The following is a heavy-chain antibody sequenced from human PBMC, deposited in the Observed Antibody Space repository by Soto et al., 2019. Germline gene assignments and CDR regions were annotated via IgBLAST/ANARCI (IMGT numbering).Heavy chain of an antibody. V-gene: IGHV4-39*01. D-gene: IGHD1-1*01. CDR3: ARTNDVEQDYYYMDV. CDR2: IYYSGST. Sequence: SETLSLTCTVSGGSISSSSYYWGWIRQPPGKGLEWIGSIYYSGSTYYNPSLKSRVTISVDTSKNQFSLKLSSVTAADTAVYYCARTNDVEQDYYYMDVWGKGTTVTVSS. CDR1: GGSISSSSYY. J-gene: IGHJ6*03.